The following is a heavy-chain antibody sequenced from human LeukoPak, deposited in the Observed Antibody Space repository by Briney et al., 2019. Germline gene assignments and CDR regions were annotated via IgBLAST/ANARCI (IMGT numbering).Heavy chain of an antibody. CDR2: ISASGDNT. J-gene: IGHJ4*02. CDR1: GLTFAGYD. CDR3: AKRFCSATRCFHFDY. D-gene: IGHD2-2*01. Sequence: GGSLRLSCAASGLTFAGYDMSWVRQAPGKGLEWVSTISASGDNTYYAGSVKGRFTIPRDNSKNTLYLQMDSLRAEDTAVYYCAKRFCSATRCFHFDYWGQGTLVTVSS. V-gene: IGHV3-23*01.